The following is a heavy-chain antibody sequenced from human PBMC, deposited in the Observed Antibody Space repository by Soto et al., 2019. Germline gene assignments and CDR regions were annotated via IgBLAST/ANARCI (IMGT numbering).Heavy chain of an antibody. Sequence: QVQLVQSGAEVKKPGSSVKVSCKASGGTFSSYAISWVRQAPVQGLEWMGGIITIFVTANYAQKFQGRVTITADECTSTAYMELSSLRSEDMAVYCCARGGWTQTPYYYSGMDVWGQGTTVIVSS. CDR3: ARGGWTQTPYYYSGMDV. V-gene: IGHV1-69*01. D-gene: IGHD6-19*01. CDR1: GGTFSSYA. CDR2: IITIFVTA. J-gene: IGHJ6*02.